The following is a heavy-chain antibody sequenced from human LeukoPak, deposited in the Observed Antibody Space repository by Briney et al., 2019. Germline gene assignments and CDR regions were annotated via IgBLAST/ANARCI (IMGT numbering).Heavy chain of an antibody. Sequence: GGSLRLSCAASGFTFSNYWMSWVRQAPGKGLEWVANIKQDGGEKYYVDSVKGRFTISRDNAKNSLYLQMNSLRAEDTAVYYCARQEGSYDSADFDYWGQGTLVAVSS. D-gene: IGHD3-22*01. CDR3: ARQEGSYDSADFDY. CDR1: GFTFSNYW. V-gene: IGHV3-7*01. CDR2: IKQDGGEK. J-gene: IGHJ4*02.